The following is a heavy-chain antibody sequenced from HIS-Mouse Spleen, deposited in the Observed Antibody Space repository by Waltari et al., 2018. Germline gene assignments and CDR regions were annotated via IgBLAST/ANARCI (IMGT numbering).Heavy chain of an antibody. CDR3: ARVRTGDPSYWYFDL. Sequence: QVQLQQWGAGLLKPSETLSLTCAVYGGSFSGYYWSWIRQPPGKGREWIGEINPGGSTNYNPALKSRVTISLDPSKNQFSLKLSVVTAADTAVYYCARVRTGDPSYWYFDLWGRGTLVTVSS. CDR2: INPGGST. V-gene: IGHV4-34*01. D-gene: IGHD7-27*01. J-gene: IGHJ2*01. CDR1: GGSFSGYY.